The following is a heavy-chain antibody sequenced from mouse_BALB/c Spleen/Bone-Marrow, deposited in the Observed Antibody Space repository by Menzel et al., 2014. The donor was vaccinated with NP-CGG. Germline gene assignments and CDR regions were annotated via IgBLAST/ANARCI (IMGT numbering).Heavy chain of an antibody. V-gene: IGHV14-3*02. CDR1: GFNIKDTY. CDR2: IDPANGNT. J-gene: IGHJ3*01. CDR3: AMYYYGSSLFAY. Sequence: EVQLQQSGAELVKPGASVKLSCTASGFNIKDTYIHWVKQRPEQGLEWIGRIDPANGNTKYDPKFPGKATITADTSSNPAYLQLSSLTSEDTAVYCCAMYYYGSSLFAYWGQGTLVTVSA. D-gene: IGHD1-1*01.